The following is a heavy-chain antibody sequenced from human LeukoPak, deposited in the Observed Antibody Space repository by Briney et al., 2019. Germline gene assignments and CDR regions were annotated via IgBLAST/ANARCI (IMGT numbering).Heavy chain of an antibody. CDR1: GFIFSTYE. D-gene: IGHD6-13*01. CDR2: ITGSGGKT. Sequence: GGSLRLSCAASGFIFSTYEMNWVRQAPGGGLEWLSYITGSGGKTYYADSVKGRFTISRDNAKNTLYLQMNSLRAEDTGVYYCARIASHSSSWYDGGYWGQGTPVTVSS. CDR3: ARIASHSSSWYDGGY. V-gene: IGHV3-48*03. J-gene: IGHJ4*02.